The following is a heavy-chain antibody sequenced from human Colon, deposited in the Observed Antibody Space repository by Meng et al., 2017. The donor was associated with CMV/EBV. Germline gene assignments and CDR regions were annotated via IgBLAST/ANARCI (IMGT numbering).Heavy chain of an antibody. CDR1: GYTFTGFY. J-gene: IGHJ4*02. CDR2: INPKSGDT. CDR3: ARDLWSGSSDYFDY. V-gene: IGHV1-2*02. D-gene: IGHD3-3*01. Sequence: QGELVPSGAEVKKPGAAVKLSCKSSGYTFTGFYIQWVRQAPGQGLEWMGWINPKSGDTIYEQKFQGRVTMTRDTSISTVYMDLNSLRSDDTAVYFCARDLWSGSSDYFDYWGQGTLVTVFS.